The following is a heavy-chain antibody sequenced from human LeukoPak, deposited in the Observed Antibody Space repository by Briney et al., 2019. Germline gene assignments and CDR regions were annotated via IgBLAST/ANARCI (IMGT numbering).Heavy chain of an antibody. Sequence: SETLSLTXTVSGGSISSGDYYWSWIRQPPGKGLEWIGYIYYGGSTYYNPSLKSRVTISVGTSKNQFSLKLSSVTAADTAVYYCARSLDTAMDPLDYWGQGTLVTVSS. CDR1: GGSISSGDYY. CDR2: IYYGGST. CDR3: ARSLDTAMDPLDY. V-gene: IGHV4-30-4*08. J-gene: IGHJ4*02. D-gene: IGHD5-18*01.